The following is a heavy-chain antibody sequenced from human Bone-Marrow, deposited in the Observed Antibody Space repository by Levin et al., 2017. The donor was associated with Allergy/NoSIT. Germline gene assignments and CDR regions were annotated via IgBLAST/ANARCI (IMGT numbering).Heavy chain of an antibody. Sequence: GGSLRLSCKASGYTFTSYGISWVRQAPGQGLEWMGWISAYNGNTNYAQKLQGRVTMTTDTSTSTAYMELRSLRSDDTAVYYCARNTYYDFWSGYYTGGIPLIGMDVWGQGTTVTVSS. J-gene: IGHJ6*02. D-gene: IGHD3-3*01. CDR2: ISAYNGNT. CDR3: ARNTYYDFWSGYYTGGIPLIGMDV. V-gene: IGHV1-18*01. CDR1: GYTFTSYG.